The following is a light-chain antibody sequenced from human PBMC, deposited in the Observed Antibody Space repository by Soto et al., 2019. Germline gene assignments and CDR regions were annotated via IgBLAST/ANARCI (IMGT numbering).Light chain of an antibody. CDR2: DAS. V-gene: IGKV3-11*01. J-gene: IGKJ5*01. CDR1: QSIGNF. Sequence: VLTQSPAILSLPPGERATLSCRASQSIGNFLAWYQQKPGQPPRLLIFDASNRAAGVPARFSGSGSGTDFTLTIRSLEPEDFAVYFCQQRSSWSPITFGQGTRLEIK. CDR3: QQRSSWSPIT.